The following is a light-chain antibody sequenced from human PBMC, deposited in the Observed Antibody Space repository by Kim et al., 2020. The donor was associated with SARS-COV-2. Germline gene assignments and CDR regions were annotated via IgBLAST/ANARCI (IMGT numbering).Light chain of an antibody. CDR3: QQSHSTPLLT. CDR1: QSISTY. V-gene: IGKV1-39*01. CDR2: AAS. Sequence: DIQMTQSPSSLAASVGDRVTIACRASQSISTYLNWYQQKPGKAPKLLIYAASTLQSGVPSRFSGSGSGTDFTLTISSLQPEYFATYYCQQSHSTPLLTFGGGTKVDI. J-gene: IGKJ4*01.